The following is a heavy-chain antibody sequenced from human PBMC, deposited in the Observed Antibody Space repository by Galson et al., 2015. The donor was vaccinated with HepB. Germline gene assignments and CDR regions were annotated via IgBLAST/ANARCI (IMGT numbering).Heavy chain of an antibody. J-gene: IGHJ1*01. D-gene: IGHD3-3*02. Sequence: SLRLSCAASGFTFSTYSMNWVRQAPGQGLEWVSFISRDGSNKNYADSVRGRFTTYRDNSKNNLYLQLNNLRVEDTAVYYCARGSSMGRSIIIRSSEYFHYWGQGTQVTVSS. CDR3: ARGSSMGRSIIIRSSEYFHY. CDR1: GFTFSTYS. V-gene: IGHV3-30*04. CDR2: ISRDGSNK.